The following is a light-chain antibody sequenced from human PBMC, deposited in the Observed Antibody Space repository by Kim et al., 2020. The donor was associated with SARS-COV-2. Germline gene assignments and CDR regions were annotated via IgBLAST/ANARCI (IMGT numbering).Light chain of an antibody. V-gene: IGLV1-44*01. CDR2: SNG. Sequence: SARWSNLICNGCNWYHLLRGMATQLLIYSNGYRPSGVPARFAGAKSGTSASLAISGLQSEDEAEYYCVAWDDSLNGSVFGGGTQLTVL. J-gene: IGLJ3*02. CDR3: VAWDDSLNGSV. CDR1: WSNLICNG.